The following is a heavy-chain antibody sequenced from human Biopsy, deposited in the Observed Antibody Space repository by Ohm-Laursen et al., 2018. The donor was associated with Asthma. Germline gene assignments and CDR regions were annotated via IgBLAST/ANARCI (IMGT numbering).Heavy chain of an antibody. V-gene: IGHV1-3*01. CDR1: GYTFIHSA. D-gene: IGHD3-9*01. Sequence: ASVKVSCKTSGYTFIHSAIHWVRQAPGQRLEWMGWINAGDGNTKYSQKFQGRVTITRDTSASTAYMDLRSLRSEDTAMYYCARTYYDFLTGQVNDAFALWGQGTMVTVSS. CDR3: ARTYYDFLTGQVNDAFAL. J-gene: IGHJ3*01. CDR2: INAGDGNT.